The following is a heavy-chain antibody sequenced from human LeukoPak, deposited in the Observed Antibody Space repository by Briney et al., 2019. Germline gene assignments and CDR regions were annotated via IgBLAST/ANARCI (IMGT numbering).Heavy chain of an antibody. D-gene: IGHD3-3*01. CDR3: TRDGVGTGYGMDV. V-gene: IGHV3-49*03. CDR1: GFTFGDYA. J-gene: IGHJ6*02. Sequence: GGSLRLSCTASGFTFGDYAMSWFRQAPGKGLEGVGFIRSKAYGGTTEYAASVKGRFTISRDDSKSIAYLQMNSLKTEDTAVYYCTRDGVGTGYGMDVWGQGTTVTVSS. CDR2: IRSKAYGGTT.